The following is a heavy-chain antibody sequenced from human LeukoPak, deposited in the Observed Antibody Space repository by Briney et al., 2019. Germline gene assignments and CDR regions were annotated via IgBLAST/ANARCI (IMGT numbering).Heavy chain of an antibody. D-gene: IGHD2-15*01. CDR1: GGSINSYY. CDR2: IYYSGST. J-gene: IGHJ3*02. Sequence: SSETLSLTCTVSGGSINSYYWSWLRQPPGKGLEWIGYIYYSGSTNYNPSLKSRVTISVDTSNNKFSLKLTSLTAADTPVYYCVRHLSAGRPAFDIWGQGTMVTVSS. CDR3: VRHLSAGRPAFDI. V-gene: IGHV4-59*08.